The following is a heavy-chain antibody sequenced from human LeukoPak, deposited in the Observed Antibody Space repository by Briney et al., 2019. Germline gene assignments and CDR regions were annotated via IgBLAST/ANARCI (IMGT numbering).Heavy chain of an antibody. Sequence: SVKVSCKASGGTFSSYAISWVRQAPGQGLEWMGGIIPIFGTANYAQKFQGRVTITADKPTSTAYMELSSLRSEDTAVYYCASCRGSSWYEFDYWGQGTLVTVSS. D-gene: IGHD6-13*01. CDR1: GGTFSSYA. J-gene: IGHJ4*02. CDR2: IIPIFGTA. CDR3: ASCRGSSWYEFDY. V-gene: IGHV1-69*06.